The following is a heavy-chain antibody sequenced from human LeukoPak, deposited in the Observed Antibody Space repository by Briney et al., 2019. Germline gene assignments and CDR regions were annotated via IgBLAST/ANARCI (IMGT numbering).Heavy chain of an antibody. D-gene: IGHD4-17*01. CDR1: GFTFSSYA. V-gene: IGHV3-23*01. J-gene: IGHJ5*02. CDR2: ISRSGDST. CDR3: AKDRGDYTNWFDP. Sequence: GGSLSLSCAASGFTFSSYAMSWVRQAPGKGLEWVSAISRSGDSTYYADSVKGRFTISRDNSKNTPYLQMNSPRAEDTAIYYCAKDRGDYTNWFDPWGQGTLVTVSS.